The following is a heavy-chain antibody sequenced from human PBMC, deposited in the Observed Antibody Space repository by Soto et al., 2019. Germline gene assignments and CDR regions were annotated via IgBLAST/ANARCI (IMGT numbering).Heavy chain of an antibody. CDR1: GDSVSSNSAG. D-gene: IGHD1-1*01. Sequence: TLSLTCDISGDSVSSNSAGLNWIRQTPSRGLERLGRTYYKSKWYYTYAASVKSRITVSPDTSKNQFSLQLTSVTPEDTAVYYCARGSWDDVSGHYYMDVWDKGTTVTVSS. CDR2: TYYKSKWYY. V-gene: IGHV6-1*01. CDR3: ARGSWDDVSGHYYMDV. J-gene: IGHJ6*03.